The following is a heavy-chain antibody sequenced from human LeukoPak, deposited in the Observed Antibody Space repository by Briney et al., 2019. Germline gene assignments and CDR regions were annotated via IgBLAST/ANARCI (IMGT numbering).Heavy chain of an antibody. CDR1: GFTFSSYS. CDR3: ARASRTLYYFDY. Sequence: PGGSLRLSCAASGFTFSSYSMNWVRQAPGKGLEWVSSISSSSSYIYYADSVKGRFTISRDNAKNSLYLQMNSLRAEDTAVYYCARASRTLYYFDYWGQGTLVTVSP. J-gene: IGHJ4*02. V-gene: IGHV3-21*01. CDR2: ISSSSSYI.